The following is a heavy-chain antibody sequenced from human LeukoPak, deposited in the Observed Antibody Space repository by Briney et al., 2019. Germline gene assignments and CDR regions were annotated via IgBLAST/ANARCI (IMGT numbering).Heavy chain of an antibody. CDR3: AELGITMIGGV. Sequence: PGGSLRPSCAASGFTFSSYSMNWVRQAPGKGLEWVSSISSSSSYIYYADSVKGRFTISRDNAKNSLYLQMNSLRAEDPAVYYCAELGITMIGGVWGKGTTVTISS. D-gene: IGHD3-10*02. J-gene: IGHJ6*04. CDR2: ISSSSSYI. CDR1: GFTFSSYS. V-gene: IGHV3-21*01.